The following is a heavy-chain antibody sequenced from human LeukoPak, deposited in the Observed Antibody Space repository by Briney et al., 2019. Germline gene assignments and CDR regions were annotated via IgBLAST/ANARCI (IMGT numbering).Heavy chain of an antibody. Sequence: GASVKVSCKVSGYTLTELSMHWVRQAPGKGLEWMGGFDPEDGETIYAQKFQGRVTMTEDTSTDTAYMELSSLRSEDTAVYYCATGYSGWYVLSVVFDYWGQGTLVTVSS. CDR3: ATGYSGWYVLSVVFDY. CDR2: FDPEDGET. V-gene: IGHV1-24*01. J-gene: IGHJ4*02. CDR1: GYTLTELS. D-gene: IGHD6-19*01.